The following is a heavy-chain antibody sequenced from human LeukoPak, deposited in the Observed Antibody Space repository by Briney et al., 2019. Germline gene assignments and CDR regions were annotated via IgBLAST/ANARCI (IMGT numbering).Heavy chain of an antibody. J-gene: IGHJ4*02. V-gene: IGHV1-8*03. Sequence: ASVKVSCKASGYTFTSYDINWVRQATGQGLEWMGWMNPNSGNTGYAQKFQGRVTITRNTSISTAYMELSSLRSEDTAVYYCARGARGTMVRGVIPKKAYYFDYWGQGTLVTVSS. CDR2: MNPNSGNT. CDR1: GYTFTSYD. CDR3: ARGARGTMVRGVIPKKAYYFDY. D-gene: IGHD3-10*01.